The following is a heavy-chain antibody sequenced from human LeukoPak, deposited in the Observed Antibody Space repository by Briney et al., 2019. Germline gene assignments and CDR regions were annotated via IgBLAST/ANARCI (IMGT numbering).Heavy chain of an antibody. CDR2: ICSGGST. CDR3: ARSYGSGSYYNVPFDI. V-gene: IGHV3-53*01. CDR1: GFTVSSNY. J-gene: IGHJ3*02. Sequence: GGSLRLSCAASGFTVSSNYMSWVRQAPGKGLEWVSVICSGGSTYYADSVKGRFTISRDNSKNTLYLQMNSLRAEDTAVYYCARSYGSGSYYNVPFDIWGQGTMVTVSS. D-gene: IGHD3-10*01.